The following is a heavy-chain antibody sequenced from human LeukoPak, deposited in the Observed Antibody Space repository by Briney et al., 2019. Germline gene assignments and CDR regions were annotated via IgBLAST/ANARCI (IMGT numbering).Heavy chain of an antibody. V-gene: IGHV4-4*02. CDR3: AREAFTERYLTRFDL. D-gene: IGHD5-24*01. CDR1: GGSISSNNW. CDR2: IYHSGTS. Sequence: NPSETLSLTCAVFGGSISSNNWWGWVRQSPGKGLEWIGEIYHSGTSKYNPSLKSRVTMSVDKPKNEFSLKLSSVTAADTAVYYCAREAFTERYLTRFDLWGRGTLVTVSS. J-gene: IGHJ2*01.